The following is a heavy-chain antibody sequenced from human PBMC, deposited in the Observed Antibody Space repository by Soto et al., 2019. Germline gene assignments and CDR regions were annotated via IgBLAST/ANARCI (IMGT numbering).Heavy chain of an antibody. Sequence: QVQLQESGPGLVKPSGTLSLTSAVSGGSISSSNWWSWVRQPPGKGLEWIGEIYHSGSTNYNPAPKSRVTISVDKSKNQVSLKLSAVTAADTAVYYCAGVVVATTGKRPFFDYWGQGTLVTVSS. CDR1: GGSISSSNW. V-gene: IGHV4-4*02. CDR3: AGVVVATTGKRPFFDY. J-gene: IGHJ4*02. D-gene: IGHD5-12*01. CDR2: IYHSGST.